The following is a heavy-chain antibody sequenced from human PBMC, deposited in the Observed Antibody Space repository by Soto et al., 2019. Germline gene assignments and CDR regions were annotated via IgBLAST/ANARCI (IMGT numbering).Heavy chain of an antibody. CDR3: ARDRPDSKWFGERPYYGMDV. J-gene: IGHJ6*02. Sequence: SETLSLTCTVSGGSISSYYWSWIRQPPGKGLEWIGYIYYSGSTNYNPSLKSRVTISVDTSKNQFSLKLSSVTAADTAVYYCARDRPDSKWFGERPYYGMDVWGQGTTVTVSS. D-gene: IGHD3-10*01. V-gene: IGHV4-59*01. CDR2: IYYSGST. CDR1: GGSISSYY.